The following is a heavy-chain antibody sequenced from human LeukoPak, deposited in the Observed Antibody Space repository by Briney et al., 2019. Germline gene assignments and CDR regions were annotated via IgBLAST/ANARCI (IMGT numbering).Heavy chain of an antibody. CDR3: ARGDSSTWYEY. CDR2: IYPGDSET. CDR1: GYTFTNYW. V-gene: IGHV5-51*01. D-gene: IGHD6-13*01. J-gene: IGHJ4*02. Sequence: GESLKISCKGSGYTFTNYWIGWVRQMPGKGLAWMGIIYPGDSETRYSPSFQGQVTMSADKSISTAYLQWTSLKASDTAIYYCARGDSSTWYEYWGQGTLVTVSS.